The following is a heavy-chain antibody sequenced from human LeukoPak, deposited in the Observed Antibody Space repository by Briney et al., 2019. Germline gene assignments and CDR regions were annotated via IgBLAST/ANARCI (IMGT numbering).Heavy chain of an antibody. J-gene: IGHJ5*02. Sequence: SETLSLTCTVSGGSISSYYRSWIRQPPGKGLEWIGYIYYSGSTNYNPSLKSRVTISVDTSKNQFSLKLSSVTAADTAVYYCARADYGDYVGLNWFDPWGQGTLVTVSS. CDR2: IYYSGST. V-gene: IGHV4-59*01. CDR1: GGSISSYY. D-gene: IGHD4-17*01. CDR3: ARADYGDYVGLNWFDP.